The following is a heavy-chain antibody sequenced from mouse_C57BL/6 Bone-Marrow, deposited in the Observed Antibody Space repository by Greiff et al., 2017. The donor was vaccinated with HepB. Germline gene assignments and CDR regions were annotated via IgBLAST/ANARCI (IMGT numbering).Heavy chain of an antibody. J-gene: IGHJ3*01. CDR1: GYTFTDHT. CDR2: IYPRDGST. Sequence: VQLQQSDAELVKPGASVKISCKVSGYTFTDHTIHWMKQRPEQGLEWIGYIYPRDGSTKYNEKFKGKATLTADKSSSTAYMQLNSLTSEDSAVYFCAREEAIYYGNYDWFAYWGQGTLVTVSA. CDR3: AREEAIYYGNYDWFAY. D-gene: IGHD2-1*01. V-gene: IGHV1-78*01.